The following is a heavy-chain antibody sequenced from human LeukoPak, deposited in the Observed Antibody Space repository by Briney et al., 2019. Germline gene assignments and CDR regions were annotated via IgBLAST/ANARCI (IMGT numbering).Heavy chain of an antibody. D-gene: IGHD2-21*02. Sequence: GASLKVSCKASGGTFSSYAISWVRQAPGQGLEWMGRIYPILSIANYAQKLQGVITITADKTTSTAYMELSSLRSEDTVVYYCAKSNCGGDCTDAFDIWGQGTMVTVSS. CDR2: IYPILSIA. J-gene: IGHJ3*02. CDR3: AKSNCGGDCTDAFDI. CDR1: GGTFSSYA. V-gene: IGHV1-69*04.